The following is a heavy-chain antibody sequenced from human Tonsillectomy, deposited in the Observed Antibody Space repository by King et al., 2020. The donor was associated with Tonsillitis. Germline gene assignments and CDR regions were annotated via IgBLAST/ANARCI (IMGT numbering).Heavy chain of an antibody. V-gene: IGHV4-39*01. CDR3: VSNEGAAAGTWDY. CDR2: MYYSGSA. J-gene: IGHJ4*02. CDR1: GGSISSSSYY. D-gene: IGHD6-13*01. Sequence: QLQESGPGLVKPSETLSLTCTVSGGSISSSSYYWGWIRQPPGKGLEWIGSMYYSGSAYYNPSLESRVTIFVDTSKNQFSLKLTSVTAADTAVYYCVSNEGAAAGTWDYWGQGTLVTVSS.